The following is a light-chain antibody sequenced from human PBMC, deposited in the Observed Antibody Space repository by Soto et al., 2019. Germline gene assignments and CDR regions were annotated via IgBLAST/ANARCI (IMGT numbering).Light chain of an antibody. J-gene: IGKJ1*01. V-gene: IGKV1-5*03. CDR1: QSISSW. CDR2: KAS. Sequence: DIQMTQSPSTLSASVGDRVTITCRASQSISSWLAWYQQKPGKAPKPLIYKASSLESGVPSRFSGSGSGTEFTLTISSLQPDDFATYYCQQISSFGQGTKVDIK. CDR3: QQISS.